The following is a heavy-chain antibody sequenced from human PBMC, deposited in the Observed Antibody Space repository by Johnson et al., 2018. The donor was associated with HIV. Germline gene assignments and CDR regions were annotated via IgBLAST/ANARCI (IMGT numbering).Heavy chain of an antibody. CDR1: AFTFSSYA. Sequence: MQLVESGGGVVQPGRSLRLSCVGSAFTFSSYAMHWVRQAPGKGLEWVAVISYDGSNNYYAHSVKGRFTISRDNSKNTLYLQMNSLRAEDTAVYYCARASGEWDAFDIWGQGTVVTVSS. J-gene: IGHJ3*02. CDR3: ARASGEWDAFDI. CDR2: ISYDGSNN. V-gene: IGHV3-30*04. D-gene: IGHD3-10*01.